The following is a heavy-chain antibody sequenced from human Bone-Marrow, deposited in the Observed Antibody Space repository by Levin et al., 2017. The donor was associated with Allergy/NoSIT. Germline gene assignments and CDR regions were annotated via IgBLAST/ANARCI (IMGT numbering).Heavy chain of an antibody. J-gene: IGHJ3*02. CDR3: ARDTGWLNPFAFDI. Sequence: PGGSLRLSCAASGFTFSDYYMSWIRQAPGKGLEWVSYISSSGSTIYYADSVKGRFTISRDNAKNSLYLQMNSLRAEDTAVYYCARDTGWLNPFAFDIWGQGTMVTVSS. D-gene: IGHD5-24*01. CDR2: ISSSGSTI. V-gene: IGHV3-11*01. CDR1: GFTFSDYY.